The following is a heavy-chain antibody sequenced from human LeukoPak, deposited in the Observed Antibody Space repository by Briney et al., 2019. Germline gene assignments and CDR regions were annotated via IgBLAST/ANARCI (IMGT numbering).Heavy chain of an antibody. Sequence: GGSLRLSCAASGLTLRDYWMHWVRQAPGKGLMWVSRFNTDGSTTTYADSVKGRFTISRDNAKNSLYLQMNSLRAEDTAVYYCARDPIVRRYCSSTSCYLSIWGQGTLVTVSS. CDR3: ARDPIVRRYCSSTSCYLSI. CDR2: FNTDGSTT. J-gene: IGHJ4*02. D-gene: IGHD2-2*01. CDR1: GLTLRDYW. V-gene: IGHV3-74*01.